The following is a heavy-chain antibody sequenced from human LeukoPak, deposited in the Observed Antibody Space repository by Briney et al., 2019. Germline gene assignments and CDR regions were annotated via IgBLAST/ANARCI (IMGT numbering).Heavy chain of an antibody. CDR1: GGSISSYY. Sequence: SETLSLTCTVSGGSISSYYWSWIRQPAGKGLEWIGRIYTSGSTNYNPSLKSRVTMSVDTSKNQFSLKLSSVTAADTAVYYCARDLVSSGLVVVPAFDIWGQGTMVTVSS. V-gene: IGHV4-4*07. CDR2: IYTSGST. D-gene: IGHD3-22*01. J-gene: IGHJ3*02. CDR3: ARDLVSSGLVVVPAFDI.